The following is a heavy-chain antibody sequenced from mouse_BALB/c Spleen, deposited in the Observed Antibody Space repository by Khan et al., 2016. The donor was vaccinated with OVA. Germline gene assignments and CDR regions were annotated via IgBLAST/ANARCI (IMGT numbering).Heavy chain of an antibody. V-gene: IGHV1S135*01. CDR2: IDPFSGGT. J-gene: IGHJ3*01. CDR1: GYSFTSYY. CDR3: PGHGYVAWFTY. Sequence: VQLQQSGPELMKPGASVKISCKASGYSFTSYYIHWVMQSHGKSLEWIGDIDPFSGGTTYNQKFKGKATLTVDKSSSIAYTHLSNLTSEDSAVYYGPGHGYVAWFTYWGQGTLVTVSA. D-gene: IGHD2-2*01.